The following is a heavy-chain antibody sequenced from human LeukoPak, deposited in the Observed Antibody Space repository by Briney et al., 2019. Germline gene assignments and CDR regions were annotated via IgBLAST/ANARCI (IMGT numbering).Heavy chain of an antibody. CDR3: ARANTNNDAFDI. D-gene: IGHD3-16*01. CDR1: GGSISSCY. Sequence: SETLSLTCSVSGGSISSCYWSWIRQPPGKGLEWIGNIYYSGSTNDNPSLKTRVTKSVDTSKNQFSLQLSSVTAADTAVYYCARANTNNDAFDIWGRGTLVTVSS. J-gene: IGHJ3*02. CDR2: IYYSGST. V-gene: IGHV4-59*01.